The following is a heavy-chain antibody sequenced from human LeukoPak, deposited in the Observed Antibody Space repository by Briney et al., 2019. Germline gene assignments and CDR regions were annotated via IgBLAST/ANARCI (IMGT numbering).Heavy chain of an antibody. CDR2: INPNSGGT. CDR1: GYTFTGYY. J-gene: IGHJ4*02. Sequence: GASVNVSCKASGYTFTGYYMHWVRQAPGQGLEWMGWINPNSGGTNYAQKFQGWVTMTRDTSISTAYMELSRLRSDDTAVYYCATARFGELFSHPFDYWGQGTLVTVFS. D-gene: IGHD3-10*01. V-gene: IGHV1-2*04. CDR3: ATARFGELFSHPFDY.